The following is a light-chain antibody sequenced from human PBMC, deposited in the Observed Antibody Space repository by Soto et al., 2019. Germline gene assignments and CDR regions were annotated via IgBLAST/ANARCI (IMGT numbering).Light chain of an antibody. Sequence: DFQVTQSPSSLSASVGDRVTITCRASQSISKSLNWYQQKPGKAPELLIYAASTLQSGVPSRFSGSGSGTDFTLTISSLQPEDSASYYCQQYYNSVLTFGGGTKVDIK. CDR1: QSISKS. V-gene: IGKV1-39*01. J-gene: IGKJ4*01. CDR2: AAS. CDR3: QQYYNSVLT.